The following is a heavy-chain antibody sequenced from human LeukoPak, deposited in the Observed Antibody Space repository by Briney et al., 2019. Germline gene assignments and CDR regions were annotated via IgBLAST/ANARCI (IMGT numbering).Heavy chain of an antibody. CDR2: ISAYNGNT. V-gene: IGHV1-18*01. J-gene: IGHJ6*03. Sequence: GASVKVSCKASGYTFTSYGISWVRQAPGQGLEWMGWISAYNGNTNYAQKLQGRVTMTTDTSTSTAYMELRSLRSDDTAMYYCARDLVRSYYGSGSYYKGSYYYYYMDVWGKGTTVTVSS. CDR3: ARDLVRSYYGSGSYYKGSYYYYYMDV. CDR1: GYTFTSYG. D-gene: IGHD3-10*01.